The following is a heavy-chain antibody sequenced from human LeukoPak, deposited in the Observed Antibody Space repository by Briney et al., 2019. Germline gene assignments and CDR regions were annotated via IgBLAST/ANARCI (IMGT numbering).Heavy chain of an antibody. V-gene: IGHV4-30-4*01. CDR2: IYYSGST. J-gene: IGHJ4*02. CDR3: ATHDTSDSSGYPGARWVY. D-gene: IGHD3-22*01. CDR1: GGSISSGDYY. Sequence: PSQTLSLTCTVSGGSISSGDYYWSWIRQPPGKGLEWIGYIYYSGSTYSNPSHKSRVTISVDTSKNQFSLKLSYVTAADTAVYYCATHDTSDSSGYPGARWVYWGQGTLVTVSS.